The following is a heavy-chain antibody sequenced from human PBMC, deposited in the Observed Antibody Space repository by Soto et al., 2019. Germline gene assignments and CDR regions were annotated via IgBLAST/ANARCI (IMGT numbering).Heavy chain of an antibody. CDR3: ARDAITPVLPSYSSSPMDV. V-gene: IGHV4-59*12. Sequence: QVQLQESGPGLVKPSETLSLTCTVSGGSISTYYWSWIRQPPGKGLEWIGYISYSGSTNYNPSLSSPFPISLATSTTHFSLKLTSVTAADTAVYYCARDAITPVLPSYSSSPMDVWGQGTTVTVSS. J-gene: IGHJ6*02. D-gene: IGHD2-15*01. CDR1: GGSISTYY. CDR2: ISYSGST.